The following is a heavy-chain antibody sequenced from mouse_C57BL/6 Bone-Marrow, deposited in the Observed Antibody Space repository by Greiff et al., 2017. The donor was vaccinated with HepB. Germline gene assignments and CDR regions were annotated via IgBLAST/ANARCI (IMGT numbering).Heavy chain of an antibody. CDR1: GYTFTSYW. Sequence: QVQLQQPGAELVKPGASVKMSCKASGYTFTSYWITWVEQRPGQGLEWIGDIYPGSGSTNYNEKLKSKATLTVATSTSTAYMQFSSLTSEDSAIYYCAKYATGYFDVWGTGTTVTVSS. CDR3: AKYATGYFDV. D-gene: IGHD1-1*01. J-gene: IGHJ1*03. V-gene: IGHV1-55*01. CDR2: IYPGSGST.